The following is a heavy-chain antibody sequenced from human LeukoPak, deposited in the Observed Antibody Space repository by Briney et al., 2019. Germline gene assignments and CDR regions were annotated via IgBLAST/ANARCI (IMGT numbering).Heavy chain of an antibody. CDR3: ARGLPKYYPLRFPDY. V-gene: IGHV1-8*03. D-gene: IGHD3-3*01. Sequence: ASVKVSCKASGYTFTSYDINWVRQATGQGLEWMGWMNPNSGNTGYAQKFQGRVTITRNTSISTAYMELSSLRSEDTAVYYCARGLPKYYPLRFPDYWGQGTLVTVSS. J-gene: IGHJ4*02. CDR1: GYTFTSYD. CDR2: MNPNSGNT.